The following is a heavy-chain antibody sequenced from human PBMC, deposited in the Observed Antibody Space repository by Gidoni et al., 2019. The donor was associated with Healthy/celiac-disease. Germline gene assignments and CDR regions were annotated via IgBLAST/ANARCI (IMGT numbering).Heavy chain of an antibody. CDR1: GGSISSYY. CDR2: IYTSGST. D-gene: IGHD5-18*01. Sequence: QVQLQESGPGLVKPSETLSLTCTVPGGSISSYYWSWIRQPAGKGLEWIGRIYTSGSTNYNPSLKSRVTMSVDTSKNQFSLKLSSVTAADTAVYYCARGGDTAMVNRYYFDYWGQGTLVTVSS. J-gene: IGHJ4*02. V-gene: IGHV4-4*07. CDR3: ARGGDTAMVNRYYFDY.